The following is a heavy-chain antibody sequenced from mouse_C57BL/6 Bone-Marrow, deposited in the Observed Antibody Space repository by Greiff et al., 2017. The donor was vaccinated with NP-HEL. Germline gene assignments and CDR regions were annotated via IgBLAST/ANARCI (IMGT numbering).Heavy chain of an antibody. CDR3: TPPYYYGSSYWYFDV. CDR2: IRLKSDNYAT. CDR1: GFTFSNYW. V-gene: IGHV6-3*01. J-gene: IGHJ1*03. D-gene: IGHD1-1*01. Sequence: LVESGGGLVQPGGSMKLSCVASGFTFSNYWMNWVRQSPEKGLEWVAQIRLKSDNYATHYAESVKGRFTISRDDSKSSVYLQMNNLRAEDTGIYYCTPPYYYGSSYWYFDVWGTGTTVTVSS.